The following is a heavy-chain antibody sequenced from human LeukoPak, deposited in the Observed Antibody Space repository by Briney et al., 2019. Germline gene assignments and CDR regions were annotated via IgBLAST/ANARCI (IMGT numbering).Heavy chain of an antibody. V-gene: IGHV1-69*13. J-gene: IGHJ6*03. CDR2: IIPIFGTA. D-gene: IGHD6-13*01. Sequence: GASVKVSCKASGYTFTSYAMNWVRQAPGQGLEWMGGIIPIFGTANYAQKFQGRVTITADESTSTAYMELSSLRSEDTAVYYCASTQRSIAAAGGTYYYYYYMDVWGKGTTVTISS. CDR3: ASTQRSIAAAGGTYYYYYYMDV. CDR1: GYTFTSYA.